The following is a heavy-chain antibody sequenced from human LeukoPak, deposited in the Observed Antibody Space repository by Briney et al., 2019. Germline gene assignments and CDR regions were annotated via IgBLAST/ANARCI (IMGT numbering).Heavy chain of an antibody. D-gene: IGHD3-3*01. CDR1: GFTVSSNY. J-gene: IGHJ3*02. CDR3: AKENYDFWSGYSGAFDI. V-gene: IGHV3-23*01. CDR2: ISGSGGST. Sequence: GGSLRLSCAASGFTVSSNYMSWVRQAPGKGLEWVSGISGSGGSTYYADSVKGRFTISRDNSKNTLFLQMNTLRAEDTAVYYCAKENYDFWSGYSGAFDIWGQGTMVTVSS.